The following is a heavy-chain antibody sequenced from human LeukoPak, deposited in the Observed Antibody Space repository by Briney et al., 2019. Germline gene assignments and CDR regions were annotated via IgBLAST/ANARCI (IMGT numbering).Heavy chain of an antibody. V-gene: IGHV3-73*01. J-gene: IGHJ4*02. D-gene: IGHD5-18*01. CDR1: GFTFSASA. Sequence: GGSLRLSCAASGFTFSASAMHWVRQASGKGLEWVGRIRSKVNNYATAYAASMNSRFTISRDNSKNTLYLQMNSLGAEDTAVYYCARWLSDKIDSNGYLDYWGQGTLVTVSS. CDR3: ARWLSDKIDSNGYLDY. CDR2: IRSKVNNYAT.